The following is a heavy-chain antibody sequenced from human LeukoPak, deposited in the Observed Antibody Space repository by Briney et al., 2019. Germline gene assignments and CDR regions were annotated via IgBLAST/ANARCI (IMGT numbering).Heavy chain of an antibody. D-gene: IGHD3-9*01. CDR3: ARGPQGRDILTGYDGLFFDY. CDR2: INHSGST. Sequence: SETLSLTCAVYGGSFSGYYWSWIRQPPGKGLEWIGEINHSGSTNYNPSLKSRVTISVDTSKNQFSLKLSSVTAADTAVYYCARGPQGRDILTGYDGLFFDYWGQGTLVTVSS. J-gene: IGHJ4*02. CDR1: GGSFSGYY. V-gene: IGHV4-34*01.